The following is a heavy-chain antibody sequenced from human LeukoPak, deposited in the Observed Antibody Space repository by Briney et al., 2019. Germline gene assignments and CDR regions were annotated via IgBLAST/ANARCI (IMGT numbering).Heavy chain of an antibody. CDR1: GFTVSSNY. CDR2: IYSGGST. CDR3: ARDQTVATDAAFDI. V-gene: IGHV3-66*02. J-gene: IGHJ3*02. D-gene: IGHD4-23*01. Sequence: GGSLRLSCAASGFTVSSNYMSWVRQAPGKGLEWVSVIYSGGSTYYADSVKGRFTISRDNSKNTLYLQMNSLRAEDTAVYCCARDQTVATDAAFDIWGQGTMVTVSS.